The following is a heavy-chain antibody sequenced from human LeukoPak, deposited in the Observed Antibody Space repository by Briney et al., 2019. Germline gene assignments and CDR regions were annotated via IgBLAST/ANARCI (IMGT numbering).Heavy chain of an antibody. D-gene: IGHD3-10*01. CDR3: ARVPGGDYYYYMDV. CDR2: INWNGGST. J-gene: IGHJ6*03. CDR1: GFTFDDYG. Sequence: GGSLRLSCAASGFTFDDYGMSWVRQAPGKGLEWVSGINWNGGSTGYADSVKGRFTISRDNAKNSLYLQMNSLRAEDAALYYCARVPGGDYYYYMDVWGKGTTVTVSS. V-gene: IGHV3-20*04.